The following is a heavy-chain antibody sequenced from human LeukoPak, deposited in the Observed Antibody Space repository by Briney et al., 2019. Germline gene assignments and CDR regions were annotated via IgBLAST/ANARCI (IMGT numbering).Heavy chain of an antibody. CDR1: GFTFSDYY. CDR3: ARYTGYSSGWYNHYYYYYMDV. D-gene: IGHD6-19*01. Sequence: GGSLRLSCAASGFTFSDYYMSWIRQAPGKGLEWVSYISSSGSTMYYADSAEGRFTIARDNAKNSLYLQMNSLRAEDTAVYYCARYTGYSSGWYNHYYYYYMDVWGKGTTVTISS. V-gene: IGHV3-11*01. J-gene: IGHJ6*03. CDR2: ISSSGSTM.